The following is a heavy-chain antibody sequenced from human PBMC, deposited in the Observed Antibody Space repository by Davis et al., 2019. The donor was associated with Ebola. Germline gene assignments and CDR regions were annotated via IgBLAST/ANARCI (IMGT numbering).Heavy chain of an antibody. CDR1: GFSVATKY. CDR2: LHSGHQT. J-gene: IGHJ4*02. CDR3: MSYDD. Sequence: GGSLRLSCAVSGFSVATKYIGWVRQVPGKGLEWVSMLHSGHQTYYTDSVKDRFTISRDDSKNTVFLQMSGLKVEDTAVYYCMSYDDWGQGTLVTVSS. V-gene: IGHV3-53*01.